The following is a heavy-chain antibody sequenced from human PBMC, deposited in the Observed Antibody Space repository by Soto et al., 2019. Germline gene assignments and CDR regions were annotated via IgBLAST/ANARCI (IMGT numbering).Heavy chain of an antibody. V-gene: IGHV4-4*02. CDR2: IYHSGST. D-gene: IGHD2-2*01. CDR3: ASMAGQYQLLRYYYYYGMDV. Sequence: SETLSLPCAVSGGSISSSNWWSWVRQPPGKGLEWIGEIYHSGSTNYNPSLKSRVTISVDKSKNQFSLKLSSVTAADTAVYYCASMAGQYQLLRYYYYYGMDVWGQGTTVTVSS. CDR1: GGSISSSNW. J-gene: IGHJ6*02.